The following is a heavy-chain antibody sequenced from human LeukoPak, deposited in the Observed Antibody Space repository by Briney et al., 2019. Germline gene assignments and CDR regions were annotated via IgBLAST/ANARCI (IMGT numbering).Heavy chain of an antibody. J-gene: IGHJ3*02. CDR2: INTDGSSA. CDR1: GFTFTTYW. Sequence: GGSLRLSCAASGFTFTTYWMHWVRQAPGKGLVWVSRINTDGSSASYADSVKGRFTISRDTAKNTLYLQMNSLRAEDTAVYYCARGDYASGIWGQGTMVTVSS. D-gene: IGHD2-21*01. V-gene: IGHV3-74*01. CDR3: ARGDYASGI.